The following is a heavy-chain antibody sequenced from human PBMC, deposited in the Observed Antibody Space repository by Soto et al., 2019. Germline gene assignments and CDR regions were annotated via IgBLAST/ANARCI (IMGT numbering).Heavy chain of an antibody. CDR1: GDSFNNYW. CDR2: IDPIDSYT. V-gene: IGHV5-10-1*01. CDR3: ARVPGVAGRPEYYYYGMDV. D-gene: IGHD6-6*01. J-gene: IGHJ6*02. Sequence: PGESLKISCKASGDSFNNYWISWVRQMPGKGLEWMGRIDPIDSYTNYSPSFRGHVTISADKSISTAYLQWSSLEASDTAMYYCARVPGVAGRPEYYYYGMDVWGQGTTVTVSS.